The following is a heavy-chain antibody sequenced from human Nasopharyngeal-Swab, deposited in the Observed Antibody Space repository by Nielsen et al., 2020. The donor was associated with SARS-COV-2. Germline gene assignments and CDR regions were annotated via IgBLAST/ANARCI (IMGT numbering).Heavy chain of an antibody. J-gene: IGHJ6*02. D-gene: IGHD6-13*01. V-gene: IGHV3-13*01. CDR2: IGTAGDT. Sequence: GESLKISCAASGFTFSSYDMHWVRQAPGKGLEWVSAIGTAGDTYYPGSVKGRFTISRENAKNSLHLQMNSLRAGDTAVYYCARDRVDSSSWGYYYYGMDVWGQGTTVTVSS. CDR1: GFTFSSYD. CDR3: ARDRVDSSSWGYYYYGMDV.